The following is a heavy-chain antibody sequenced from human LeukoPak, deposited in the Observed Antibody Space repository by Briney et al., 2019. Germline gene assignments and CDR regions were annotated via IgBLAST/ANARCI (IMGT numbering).Heavy chain of an antibody. CDR2: IYTSGST. J-gene: IGHJ4*02. CDR1: GGSISSYY. D-gene: IGHD5-18*01. CDR3: ARGNTAMVYDYFDY. V-gene: IGHV4-4*07. Sequence: SKTLSLTCTVSGGSISSYYWSWIRQPAGKGLEWIGRIYTSGSTNYNPSLKSRVTMSVDTSKNQFSLKLSSVTAADTAVYYCARGNTAMVYDYFDYWGQGTLVTVSS.